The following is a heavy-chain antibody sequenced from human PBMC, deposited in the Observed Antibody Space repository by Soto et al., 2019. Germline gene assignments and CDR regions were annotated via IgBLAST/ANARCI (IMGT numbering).Heavy chain of an antibody. Sequence: ASVKVSCKVSGYTLTELSMHWVRQAPGKGLEWMGGFDPEDGETIYAQKFQGRVTMTEDTSTDTAYMELSSLRSEDTAVYYCATVTPDIYQDYYYYYGMDVWGQGTTVTVSS. CDR1: GYTLTELS. D-gene: IGHD5-12*01. J-gene: IGHJ6*02. V-gene: IGHV1-24*01. CDR2: FDPEDGET. CDR3: ATVTPDIYQDYYYYYGMDV.